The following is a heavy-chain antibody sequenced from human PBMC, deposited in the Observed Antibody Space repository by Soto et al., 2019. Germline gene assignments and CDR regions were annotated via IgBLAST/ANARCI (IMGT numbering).Heavy chain of an antibody. CDR3: ARDKGGGWYYFDS. CDR2: LYSAGNA. CDR1: GFTVSDNY. Sequence: GGSLRLSCAASGFTVSDNYMTWVRQAPGKGLEWVSVLYSAGNAYYADSVQGRFTISRDDSKNTLYLQMNRLRAEDTAVYYCARDKGGGWYYFDSWGQGTLVTVSS. D-gene: IGHD6-19*01. V-gene: IGHV3-53*01. J-gene: IGHJ4*02.